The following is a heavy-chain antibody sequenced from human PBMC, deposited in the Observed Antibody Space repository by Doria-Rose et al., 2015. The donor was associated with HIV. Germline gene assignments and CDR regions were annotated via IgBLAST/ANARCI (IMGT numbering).Heavy chain of an antibody. CDR3: ARIKSSRWYHKYYFDF. Sequence: QESGPVLVKPTETLTLTCTVSGVSLSSPGMGVSWIRQPPGKALEWLANIFSDDERAYKTSLKSRLTISRGTSKSLVVLTMTDTDPVDTATYYCARIKSSRWYHKYYFDFWGQGTLVIVSA. CDR1: GVSLSSPGMG. J-gene: IGHJ4*02. V-gene: IGHV2-26*01. D-gene: IGHD6-13*01. CDR2: IFSDDER.